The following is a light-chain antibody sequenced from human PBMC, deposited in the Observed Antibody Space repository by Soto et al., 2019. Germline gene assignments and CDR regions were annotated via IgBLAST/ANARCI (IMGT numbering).Light chain of an antibody. CDR3: QQRSNWPPALA. Sequence: IVLTQSPATLSLSPGERATLSCRASQSVSSYIAWYQQKPGQAPRLLIYDVSNRATGIPASFSASGSGTDFTLTISSLEPEDFAVYYCQQRSNWPPALAFGGGTRVEIK. CDR1: QSVSSY. V-gene: IGKV3-11*01. J-gene: IGKJ4*01. CDR2: DVS.